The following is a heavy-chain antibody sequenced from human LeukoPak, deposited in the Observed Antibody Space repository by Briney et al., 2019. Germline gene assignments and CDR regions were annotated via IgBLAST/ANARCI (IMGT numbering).Heavy chain of an antibody. CDR2: ISYDGSNK. Sequence: PGGSLRLSCAASGFTFSSYAMHWVRQAPGKGLEWVAVISYDGSNKYYADSVKGRFTISRDNSKNTLYLQMNSLRAEDTAVYYCAKEGTYYDFWSGYPNADTVPDYWGQGTLVTVSS. CDR3: AKEGTYYDFWSGYPNADTVPDY. D-gene: IGHD3-3*01. V-gene: IGHV3-30-3*01. J-gene: IGHJ4*02. CDR1: GFTFSSYA.